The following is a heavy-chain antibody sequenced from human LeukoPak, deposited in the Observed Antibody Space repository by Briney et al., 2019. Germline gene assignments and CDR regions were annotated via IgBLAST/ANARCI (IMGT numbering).Heavy chain of an antibody. V-gene: IGHV1-8*03. CDR2: MNPNSGNT. D-gene: IGHD3-9*01. J-gene: IGHJ6*03. CDR1: GYTFTSYD. CDR3: ARGSLRYFDWLSYYYYYYMDV. Sequence: VASVKVSCKASGYTFTSYDINWVRQATGQGLEWMGWMNPNSGNTGYAQKFQGRVTITRNTSISTAYMELSSLRSEDTAVYYCARGSLRYFDWLSYYYYYYMDVWGKGTTVTVSS.